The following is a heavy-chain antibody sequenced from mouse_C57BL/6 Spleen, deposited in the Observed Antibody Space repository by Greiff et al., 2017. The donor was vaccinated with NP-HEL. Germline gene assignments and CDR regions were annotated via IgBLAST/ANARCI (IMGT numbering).Heavy chain of an antibody. CDR1: GFSFSDYG. V-gene: IGHV5-15*01. CDR3: ARLDGSSYEFAY. Sequence: EVMLVESGGGLVQPGGSLKLSCAASGFSFSDYGMAWVRQAPRKGPEWVAFISNLAYSIYYADTVTGRFTISRENAKNTLYLEMSSLRSEDTAMYYCARLDGSSYEFAYWGQGTLVTVSA. D-gene: IGHD1-1*01. CDR2: ISNLAYSI. J-gene: IGHJ3*01.